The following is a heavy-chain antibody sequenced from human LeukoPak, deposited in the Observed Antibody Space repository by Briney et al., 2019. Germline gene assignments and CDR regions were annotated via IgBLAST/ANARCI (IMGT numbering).Heavy chain of an antibody. CDR1: GFTFSSYW. V-gene: IGHV3-7*03. CDR2: IKQDGSEK. D-gene: IGHD4-23*01. Sequence: GGSLRLSCAASGFTFSSYWMSWVRQAPGKGLEWVANIKQDGSEKYYVDSVKGRFTISRDNAKNSLYLQMNSLRAEDTALYYCARDRLRWSAKYYFDYWGQGTLVTVSS. CDR3: ARDRLRWSAKYYFDY. J-gene: IGHJ4*02.